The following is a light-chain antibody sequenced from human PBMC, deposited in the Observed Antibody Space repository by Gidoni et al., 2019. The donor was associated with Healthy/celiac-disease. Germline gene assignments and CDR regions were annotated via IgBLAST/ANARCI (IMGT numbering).Light chain of an antibody. Sequence: QSALTQPPSASGSPGQSVTISCTGTSSAVGGYNYVSWYPQHPGKAPKLMIYEVSKRPSGVPDRFFGSQSGNTSSLTVSGLQAEDEADYYCSSYAGSNNLVFGGGTKLTVL. CDR1: SSAVGGYNY. CDR2: EVS. V-gene: IGLV2-8*01. CDR3: SSYAGSNNLV. J-gene: IGLJ2*01.